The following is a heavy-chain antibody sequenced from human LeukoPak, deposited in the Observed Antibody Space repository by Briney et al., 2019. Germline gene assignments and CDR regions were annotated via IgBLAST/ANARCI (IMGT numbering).Heavy chain of an antibody. D-gene: IGHD3-22*01. CDR2: ISSSGSTI. CDR1: GFTFSDYY. Sequence: GGSLRLSCAASGFTFSDYYMSWIRQAPGKGLEWVSYISSSGSTIYYADSVKGRFTISRDNAKNSLNLQMNSLRAEGTAVYYCARDARPYDSSGYYFLWGQGTLVTVSS. CDR3: ARDARPYDSSGYYFL. J-gene: IGHJ4*02. V-gene: IGHV3-11*01.